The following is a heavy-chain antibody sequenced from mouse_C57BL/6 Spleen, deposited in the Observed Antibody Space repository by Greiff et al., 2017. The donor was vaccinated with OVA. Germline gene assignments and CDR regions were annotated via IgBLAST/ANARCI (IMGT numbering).Heavy chain of an antibody. CDR1: GYTFTSYW. D-gene: IGHD1-1*01. CDR3: ARGYYGSSSAWFAY. CDR2: IHPNSGST. Sequence: QVQLQQPGAELVKPGASVQLSCKASGYTFTSYWMHWVKQRPGQGLEWIGMIHPNSGSTNYNEKFKSKATLTVDKSSSTAYMQLSSLTSEDSAVYYCARGYYGSSSAWFAYWGQGTLVTVSA. V-gene: IGHV1-64*01. J-gene: IGHJ3*01.